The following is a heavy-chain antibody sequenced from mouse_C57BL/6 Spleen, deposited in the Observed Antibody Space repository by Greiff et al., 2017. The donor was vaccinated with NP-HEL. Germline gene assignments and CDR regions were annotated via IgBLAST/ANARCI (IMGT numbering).Heavy chain of an antibody. CDR1: GYTFTDYY. D-gene: IGHD4-1*01. CDR3: ARGTGEYYFDY. Sequence: EVQLQQSGPELVKPGASVKISCEASGYTFTDYYMNWVKQSHGKSLEWIGDINPNNGGTSYNQKFKGKATLTVDKSSSTAYMELRSLTSEDSAVYYCARGTGEYYFDYWGQGTTLTVSS. J-gene: IGHJ2*01. CDR2: INPNNGGT. V-gene: IGHV1-26*01.